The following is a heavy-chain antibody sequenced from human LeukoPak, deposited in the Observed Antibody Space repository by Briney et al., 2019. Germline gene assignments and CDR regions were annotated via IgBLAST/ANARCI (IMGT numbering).Heavy chain of an antibody. V-gene: IGHV4-34*01. CDR3: VTYYFDSSGPKKNY. D-gene: IGHD3-22*01. J-gene: IGHJ4*02. CDR2: INHSGST. CDR1: GGSFSGYY. Sequence: PSETLSLTCAVYGGSFSGYYWSWIRQPPGKGLEWIGEINHSGSTNYNPSLKSRVTISVDTSKKQFSLKLSSVTAADTAVYYCVTYYFDSSGPKKNYWGQGTLVTVSS.